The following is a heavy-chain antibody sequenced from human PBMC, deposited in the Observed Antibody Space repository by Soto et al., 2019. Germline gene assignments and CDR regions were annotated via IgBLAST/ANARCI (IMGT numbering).Heavy chain of an antibody. CDR2: ISGSGGNT. CDR3: AKDPRVHYYGPGSSSY. CDR1: GFVFSSYA. J-gene: IGHJ4*02. Sequence: PGGSLRLSCAASGFVFSSYAMSWARQAPGKGLEWVSTISGSGGNTYYADSVKGRFTISRDNSKNTLYLQMNSLRAEDTALYYCAKDPRVHYYGPGSSSYWGQGTLVTVSS. D-gene: IGHD3-10*01. V-gene: IGHV3-23*01.